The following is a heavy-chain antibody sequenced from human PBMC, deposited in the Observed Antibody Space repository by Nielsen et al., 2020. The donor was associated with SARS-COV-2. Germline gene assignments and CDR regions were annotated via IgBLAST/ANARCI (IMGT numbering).Heavy chain of an antibody. CDR2: ISYDGSNK. CDR1: GFTFSSYG. J-gene: IGHJ4*02. Sequence: GESLKISCAASGFTFSSYGMHWVRQAPGKGLEWVAVISYDGSNKYYADSVKGRFTISRDNSKNTLYLQMNSLRAEDTAVYYCAKVVSGSDSYGPVYWGQGTLVTVSS. CDR3: AKVVSGSDSYGPVY. D-gene: IGHD5-18*01. V-gene: IGHV3-30*18.